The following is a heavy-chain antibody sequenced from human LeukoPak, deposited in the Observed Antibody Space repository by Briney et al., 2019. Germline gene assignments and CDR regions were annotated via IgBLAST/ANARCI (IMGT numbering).Heavy chain of an antibody. J-gene: IGHJ6*03. V-gene: IGHV3-21*04. D-gene: IGHD5-18*01. CDR2: ISSGSTYI. CDR3: ARDGYSYGYYYYYYMDV. Sequence: GGSLRLSCEASGFTFSSFSMNWVRQAPGKGLEWISSISSGSTYIHYADSVKGRFTISRDNAKNSLYLQMNSLRAEDTAVYYCARDGYSYGYYYYYYMDVWGKGTTVTISS. CDR1: GFTFSSFS.